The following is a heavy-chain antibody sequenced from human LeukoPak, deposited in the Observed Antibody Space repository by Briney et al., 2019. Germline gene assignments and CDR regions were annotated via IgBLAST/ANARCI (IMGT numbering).Heavy chain of an antibody. V-gene: IGHV1-69*01. CDR1: GGTLSSYT. J-gene: IGHJ5*02. CDR3: ARQGYCTNSVCYSWFDP. D-gene: IGHD2-8*01. CDR2: IIPIFGTA. Sequence: SVKVSCKASGGTLSSYTISWVRQAPGQGLEWMGGIIPIFGTASYAQKFQGRVTITADESTSTAYMELSSLRSEDTAVYYCARQGYCTNSVCYSWFDPWGQGTLVTVSS.